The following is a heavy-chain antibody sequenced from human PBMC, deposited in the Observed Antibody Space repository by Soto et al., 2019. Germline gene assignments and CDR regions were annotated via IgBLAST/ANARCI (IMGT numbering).Heavy chain of an antibody. CDR3: ARDQYCSSTSCYDPRDYYYYYYMDV. J-gene: IGHJ6*03. V-gene: IGHV3-7*01. Sequence: GGSLRLSCAASGFTFSSYWMSWVRQAPGKGLEWVANIKQDGSEKYYVDSVKGRFTISRDNAKNSRYLQMNSLRAEDTAVYYCARDQYCSSTSCYDPRDYYYYYYMDVWGKGTTVTVSS. CDR2: IKQDGSEK. CDR1: GFTFSSYW. D-gene: IGHD2-2*01.